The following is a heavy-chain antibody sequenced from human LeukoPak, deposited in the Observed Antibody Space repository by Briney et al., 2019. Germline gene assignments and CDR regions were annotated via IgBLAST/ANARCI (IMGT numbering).Heavy chain of an antibody. D-gene: IGHD2-2*01. CDR3: ARETRYCSSTSCYQSYYYGMDV. J-gene: IGHJ6*02. Sequence: SEPLSLTCTVSGGSISSYYWSWIRQPPGKGLEWIGYIYYSGSTNYNPSLKSRVTISVDTSKNQFSLKLSSVTAADTAVYYCARETRYCSSTSCYQSYYYGMDVWGQGTTVTVSS. CDR2: IYYSGST. V-gene: IGHV4-59*01. CDR1: GGSISSYY.